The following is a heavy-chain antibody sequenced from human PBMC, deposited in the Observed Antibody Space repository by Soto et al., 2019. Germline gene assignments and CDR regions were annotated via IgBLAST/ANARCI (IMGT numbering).Heavy chain of an antibody. CDR3: ARDGESCCYFDY. D-gene: IGHD7-27*01. CDR2: IYYSGST. J-gene: IGHJ4*02. CDR1: GGSISSGGYY. Sequence: SETLSLTCTVSGGSISSGGYYWSWIRQHPGKGLEWIGYIYYSGSTYYNPSLKSRVTISVDTSKNQFSLKLSSVTAADTAVYYCARDGESCCYFDYWGQGTLVTVSS. V-gene: IGHV4-31*03.